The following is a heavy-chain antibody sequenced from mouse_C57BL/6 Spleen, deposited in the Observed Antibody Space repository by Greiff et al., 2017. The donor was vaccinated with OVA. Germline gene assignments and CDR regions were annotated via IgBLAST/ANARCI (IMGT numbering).Heavy chain of an antibody. J-gene: IGHJ4*01. Sequence: VQLQQPGAELVKPGASVKMSCKASGYTFTSYWITWVKQRPGQGLEWIGDIYPGSGSTNYNAKFKSKATLTVATSSSTAYMQLSSLTSEDSAVYYCALIYDDDSSYDYYAMDYWGQGTSVTVSS. CDR1: GYTFTSYW. CDR3: ALIYDDDSSYDYYAMDY. V-gene: IGHV1-55*01. D-gene: IGHD1-1*01. CDR2: IYPGSGST.